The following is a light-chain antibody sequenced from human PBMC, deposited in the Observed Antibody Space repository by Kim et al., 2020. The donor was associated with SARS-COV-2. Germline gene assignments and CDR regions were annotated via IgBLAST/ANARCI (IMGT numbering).Light chain of an antibody. Sequence: CTLSSGYNNYKVDWYQQRPGKGHRFVMRVGTGGIVGSKGDGIPDRFSVLASGLNRYLTIKNIQEEDESDYHCGADHGSGSNFVWVFGGGTQLTVL. V-gene: IGLV9-49*01. CDR2: VGTGGIVG. CDR3: GADHGSGSNFVWV. CDR1: SGYNNYK. J-gene: IGLJ3*02.